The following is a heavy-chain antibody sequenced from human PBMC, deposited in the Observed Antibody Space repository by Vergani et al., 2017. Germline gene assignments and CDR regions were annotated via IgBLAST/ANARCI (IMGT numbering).Heavy chain of an antibody. Sequence: EVQLLESGAELKKPGESLKISCKGSGYNFPNYWIGWVRQMPGKGLEWMGSIYPDDSDTRYSPSFQGQVTISGDKSISTAYLQWSSLKASDTALYYCARRPLLCSGIPNCYRGNWFFDLWGRGTLVTVSS. V-gene: IGHV5-51*03. CDR3: ARRPLLCSGIPNCYRGNWFFDL. D-gene: IGHD2-2*02. J-gene: IGHJ2*01. CDR2: IYPDDSDT. CDR1: GYNFPNYW.